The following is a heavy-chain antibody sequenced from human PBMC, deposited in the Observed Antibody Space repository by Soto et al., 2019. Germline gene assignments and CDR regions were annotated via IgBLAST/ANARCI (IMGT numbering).Heavy chain of an antibody. V-gene: IGHV3-23*01. CDR2: ISGSGGST. CDR1: GFTFSSYS. Sequence: LRLSCAASGFTFSSYSMSWVRQAPGKGLEWVSAISGSGGSTYYADSVKGRFTISRDNSKNTLYLQMNSLRAEDTAVYYCAKSGRSLVVVIHLDYWGQGTLVTVSS. D-gene: IGHD3-22*01. CDR3: AKSGRSLVVVIHLDY. J-gene: IGHJ4*02.